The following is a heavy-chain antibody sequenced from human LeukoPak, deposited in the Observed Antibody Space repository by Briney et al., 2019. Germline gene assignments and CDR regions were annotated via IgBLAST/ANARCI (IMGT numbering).Heavy chain of an antibody. D-gene: IGHD6-19*01. Sequence: PSETLSLTCTVSGGSISSYYWSWIRQPAGKGLEWIGRIYTSGSTNYNPSLKSRVTMSVDTSKNQFSLKLSSVTAADTAVYYCAREVIAVAGYYYYYYMDVWGKGTSVTVSS. CDR3: AREVIAVAGYYYYYYMDV. J-gene: IGHJ6*03. V-gene: IGHV4-4*07. CDR1: GGSISSYY. CDR2: IYTSGST.